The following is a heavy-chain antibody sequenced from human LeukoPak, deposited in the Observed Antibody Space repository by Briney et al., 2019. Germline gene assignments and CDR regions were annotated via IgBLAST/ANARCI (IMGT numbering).Heavy chain of an antibody. D-gene: IGHD6-13*01. CDR2: INGDGTSA. CDR1: GFTFSSYG. CDR3: ARAFAYSSPPY. Sequence: GGSLRLSCAASGFTFSSYGMHWVRQAPGKGLVWVSRINGDGTSATYADSVKGRLTISRDNVKNTLYLQMNSLRAEDTAVYYCARAFAYSSPPYWGQGTLVTVSS. V-gene: IGHV3-74*01. J-gene: IGHJ4*02.